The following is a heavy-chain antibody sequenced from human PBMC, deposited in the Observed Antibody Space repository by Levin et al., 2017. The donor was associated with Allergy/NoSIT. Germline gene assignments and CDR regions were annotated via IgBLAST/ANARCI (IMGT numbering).Heavy chain of an antibody. CDR3: ARRFGDYSGFDY. CDR2: ISGSGGNT. J-gene: IGHJ4*02. Sequence: SCAASGFTFSSYAMHWVRQAPGKGLEYVSAISGSGGNTYYANSVKGRFTISRDNSKNTLYLQMGSLRAEDMAVYYCARRFGDYSGFDYWGQGTLVTVSS. D-gene: IGHD4-17*01. V-gene: IGHV3-64*01. CDR1: GFTFSSYA.